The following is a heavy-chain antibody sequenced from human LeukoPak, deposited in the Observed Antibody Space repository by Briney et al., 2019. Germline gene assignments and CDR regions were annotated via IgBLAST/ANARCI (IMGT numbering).Heavy chain of an antibody. CDR3: ASTATCSF. CDR2: IKQDGSEK. Sequence: GGSLRLSCAASGFTFNNYWMTWVRQAPGKGLEWVANIKQDGSEKNYVDSVKGRFTISRDNAQNSLYLQMNSLRAEDTAVYYCASTATCSFWGQGTMVTVSS. D-gene: IGHD2-2*01. CDR1: GFTFNNYW. J-gene: IGHJ3*01. V-gene: IGHV3-7*01.